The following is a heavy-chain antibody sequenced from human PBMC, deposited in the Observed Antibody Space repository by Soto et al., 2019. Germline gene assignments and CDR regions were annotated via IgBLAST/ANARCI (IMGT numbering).Heavy chain of an antibody. J-gene: IGHJ6*02. CDR1: GGSISSYY. CDR2: IYYSGST. Sequence: PSETLSLTCTVSGGSISSYYWSWIRQPPGKGLEWLGYIYYSGSTNYNPSLKSRVTISVDTSKNQFSLKLSSVTAAETAAYYCARESRDGYNYGRESYGMDAWGQGTTVTVSS. D-gene: IGHD5-12*01. V-gene: IGHV4-59*01. CDR3: ARESRDGYNYGRESYGMDA.